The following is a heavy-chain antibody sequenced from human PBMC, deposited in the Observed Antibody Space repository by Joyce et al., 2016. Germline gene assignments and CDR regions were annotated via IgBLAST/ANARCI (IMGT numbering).Heavy chain of an antibody. CDR3: GRGIRNAFDF. CDR1: GASVSSNSVA. D-gene: IGHD1-26*01. CDR2: TYFRSRWYN. J-gene: IGHJ3*01. V-gene: IGHV6-1*01. Sequence: QVQLHQSGPGLVKPSQTLSLTCAISGASVSSNSVAWNWIRQSPSRGLEWLGRTYFRSRWYNDYAVSVRGRITINPDTSKNQFSLQLDSMTPEDSAIYYCGRGIRNAFDFWGQGTTVIVTS.